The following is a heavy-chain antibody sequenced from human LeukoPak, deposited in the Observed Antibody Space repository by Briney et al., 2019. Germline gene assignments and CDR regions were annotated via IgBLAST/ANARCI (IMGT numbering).Heavy chain of an antibody. CDR3: TTDTRRVVVPK. CDR1: GFSFNDDW. D-gene: IGHD2-15*01. Sequence: PGGSLRLSCADSGFSFNDDWLRWVRQAPGKGLEWVGRIKRKTDGGTTDYAAPVKGRFSISRDDTKTSLYPQMNNLQTEYTAVDYCTTDTRRVVVPKWGQGTLVTVSS. CDR2: IKRKTDGGTT. J-gene: IGHJ4*02. V-gene: IGHV3-15*01.